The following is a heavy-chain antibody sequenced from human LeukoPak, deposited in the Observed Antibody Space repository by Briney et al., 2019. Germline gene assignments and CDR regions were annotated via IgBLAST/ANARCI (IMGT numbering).Heavy chain of an antibody. Sequence: SETLSLTCTVSGGSISSYYWSWIRQPPGKGLEWIGYVYYSGSTNYNPSLKSRVTISVDTSKNQFSLKLSSVTAADTAVYYCARHVGVGTLRYFDWLLPFDYWGQGTLVTVSS. CDR3: ARHVGVGTLRYFDWLLPFDY. D-gene: IGHD3-9*01. CDR2: VYYSGST. CDR1: GGSISSYY. J-gene: IGHJ4*02. V-gene: IGHV4-59*08.